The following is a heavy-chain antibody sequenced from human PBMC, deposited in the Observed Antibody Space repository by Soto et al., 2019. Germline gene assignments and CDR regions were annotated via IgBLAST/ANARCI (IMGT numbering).Heavy chain of an antibody. V-gene: IGHV1-69*13. CDR3: ATNEGRDGYRFDY. CDR1: GVTFSRQD. CDR2: IIPIFGTP. Sequence: ASVKVSCKASGVTFSRQDMRWVRQAPGQGLEWMGGIIPIFGTPQYAEKFQDRVTITADESTSTAYMELSSLTSEDTAVYYCATNEGRDGYRFDYWGQGTLVTVSS. J-gene: IGHJ4*02. D-gene: IGHD5-12*01.